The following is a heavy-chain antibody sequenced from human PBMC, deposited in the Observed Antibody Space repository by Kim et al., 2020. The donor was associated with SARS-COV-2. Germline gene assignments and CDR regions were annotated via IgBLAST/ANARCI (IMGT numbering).Heavy chain of an antibody. J-gene: IGHJ3*02. V-gene: IGHV3-21*01. CDR1: GLIFTNYH. CDR2: ISGSFSEI. Sequence: GGSLRLSCVVSGLIFTNYHINWVRQSPGKGLEWVSSISGSFSEIYYADSVKGRFTASTDSAKKSVYLQMNSLRAEDTALYYCARGVSRSDSFEIWGQGT. CDR3: ARGVSRSDSFEI. D-gene: IGHD6-13*01.